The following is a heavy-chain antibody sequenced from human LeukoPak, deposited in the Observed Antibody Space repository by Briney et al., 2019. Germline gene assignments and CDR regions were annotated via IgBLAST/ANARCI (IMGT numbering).Heavy chain of an antibody. CDR3: ARAPHDNWFDP. CDR2: LSSSGDTT. V-gene: IGHV3-23*01. CDR1: WFSFTNHA. J-gene: IGHJ5*02. Sequence: GAPRLSRAASWFSFTNHAITWGPPGPGGGPEWVSVLSSSGDTTYYADSVKGRFTISRDNSKNTLYLQMNSLRGEDTAVYHCARAPHDNWFDPWGQGTLVTVSS.